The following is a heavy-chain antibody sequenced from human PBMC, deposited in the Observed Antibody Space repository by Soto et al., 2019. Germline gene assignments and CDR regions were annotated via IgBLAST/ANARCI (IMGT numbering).Heavy chain of an antibody. V-gene: IGHV3-9*01. J-gene: IGHJ4*02. D-gene: IGHD2-21*02. CDR2: ISWNSGNI. CDR1: GFTFDDFA. CDR3: AKGAVTSIFGYFDY. Sequence: EVHLVESGGGLVQPGRSLRLSCAASGFTFDDFAMHWVRQVPGKGMEWVSSISWNSGNIVYADSVKGRFTISRDSAKNSLYLQMNSLRTKDTALYYWAKGAVTSIFGYFDYWCQGTLVTVSS.